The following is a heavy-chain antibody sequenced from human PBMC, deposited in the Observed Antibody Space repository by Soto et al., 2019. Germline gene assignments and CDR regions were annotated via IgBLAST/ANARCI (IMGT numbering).Heavy chain of an antibody. J-gene: IGHJ6*02. Sequence: QVQLVQSGAEVKKPGASVKVSCKASGYTFTSYGISWVRQAPGQGLEWMGWISAYNGNTNYAQKLQGRVTMTTDTPTSTAYMELRSLRSDDTAVYYCASGLAGGSYYDYYYGMDVWGQGTTVTVSS. CDR2: ISAYNGNT. CDR3: ASGLAGGSYYDYYYGMDV. D-gene: IGHD1-26*01. CDR1: GYTFTSYG. V-gene: IGHV1-18*01.